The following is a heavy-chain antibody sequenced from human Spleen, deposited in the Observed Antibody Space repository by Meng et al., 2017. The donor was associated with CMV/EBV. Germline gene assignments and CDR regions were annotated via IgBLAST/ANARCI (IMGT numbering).Heavy chain of an antibody. J-gene: IGHJ6*02. Sequence: ASVKVSCKASGYTFSDYFIHWVRQAPGQGLEWMGWINPNSGGTNYAQKFQGRVTMTRDTSISTAYMELSRLRSDDMAVYYCAKALYTNYYSTYYGLDVWGQGTTVT. V-gene: IGHV1-2*02. CDR3: AKALYTNYYSTYYGLDV. CDR1: GYTFSDYF. D-gene: IGHD3-22*01. CDR2: INPNSGGT.